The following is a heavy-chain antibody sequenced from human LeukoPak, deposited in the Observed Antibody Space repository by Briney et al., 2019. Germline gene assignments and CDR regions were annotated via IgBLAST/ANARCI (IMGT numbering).Heavy chain of an antibody. CDR3: ARADWGSSDY. CDR2: INQDGNEK. D-gene: IGHD7-27*01. V-gene: IGHV3-7*01. J-gene: IGHJ4*02. Sequence: GGSLRLSCAASGITFINHAMDWVCQAPGKGLEWVANINQDGNEKYYVDSVKGRFTISRDNAKNSLYLQMDSLSAEDTAVYYCARADWGSSDYWGQGTLVTVSS. CDR1: GITFINHA.